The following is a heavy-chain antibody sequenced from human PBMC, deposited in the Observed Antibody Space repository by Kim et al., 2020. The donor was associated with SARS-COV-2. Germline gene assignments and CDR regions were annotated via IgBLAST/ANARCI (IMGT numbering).Heavy chain of an antibody. CDR1: GGSISSSSYY. CDR2: IYYSGST. V-gene: IGHV4-39*01. D-gene: IGHD6-13*01. CDR3: AGHEGSSCYNGLRDWFDP. J-gene: IGHJ5*02. Sequence: SETLSLTCTVSGGSISSSSYYWGWIRQPPGKGLEWIGSIYYSGSTYYNPSLKSRVTISVDTSKNQFSLKLSSVTAADTAVCYCAGHEGSSCYNGLRDWFDPWGQGTLVTVSS.